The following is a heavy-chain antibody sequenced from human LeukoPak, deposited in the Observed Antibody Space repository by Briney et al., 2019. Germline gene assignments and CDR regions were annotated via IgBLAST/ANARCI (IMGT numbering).Heavy chain of an antibody. V-gene: IGHV3-23*01. Sequence: PGGSLRLSCAGSGFTFSSYGMSWVRQTPGKGLEWVSAISGSGDSTYYADSVKGRFTIFRDNSKNTLYLQMNSLRAEDTAVYYCAKDSGGWFDPWGQGTLVTVSS. CDR1: GFTFSSYG. J-gene: IGHJ5*02. CDR3: AKDSGGWFDP. CDR2: ISGSGDST. D-gene: IGHD3-10*01.